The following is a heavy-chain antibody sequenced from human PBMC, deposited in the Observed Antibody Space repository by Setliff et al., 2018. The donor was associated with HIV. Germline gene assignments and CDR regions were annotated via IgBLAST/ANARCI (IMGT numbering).Heavy chain of an antibody. J-gene: IGHJ4*02. V-gene: IGHV3-21*01. CDR2: ISSSGTYI. D-gene: IGHD6-19*01. CDR1: GFNFNTYS. Sequence: PGGSLRLSCAASGFNFNTYSMSWVRQAPGKGLEWVSSISSSGTYIYYADSMKGRFTISRDKAGNSLYLQLNNVRAEDTAVYYCTRMIPPRSNRFSSGWFDYRGQGTVVTSPQ. CDR3: TRMIPPRSNRFSSGWFDY.